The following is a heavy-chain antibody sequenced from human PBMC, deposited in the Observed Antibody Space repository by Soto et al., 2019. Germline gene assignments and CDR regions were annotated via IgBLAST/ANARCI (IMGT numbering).Heavy chain of an antibody. Sequence: GASVKVSCKASGYTFTSYGISWVRQAPGQGLEWMGWISAYNGNTNYAQKLQGRVTMTTDTSTSTAYMELRSLRSDDTAVYYCARDALYCSGGSCSGYWGQGTLVTVSS. V-gene: IGHV1-18*01. D-gene: IGHD2-15*01. CDR1: GYTFTSYG. CDR2: ISAYNGNT. CDR3: ARDALYCSGGSCSGY. J-gene: IGHJ4*02.